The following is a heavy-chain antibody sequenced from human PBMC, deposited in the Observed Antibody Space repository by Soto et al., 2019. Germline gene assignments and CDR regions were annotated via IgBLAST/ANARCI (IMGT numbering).Heavy chain of an antibody. D-gene: IGHD4-17*01. Sequence: EVQLLESGGGLVQPGGSLRLSCAASGFTFSIYAMSWVRQAPGKGLEWVSALNAGGDDTYYADSVKGRFTISRDNSINALYLQMNGLRIDDTAVYYCAHPRGYGVFDAYDIWGQGTMVTVAS. CDR3: AHPRGYGVFDAYDI. V-gene: IGHV3-23*01. CDR2: LNAGGDDT. CDR1: GFTFSIYA. J-gene: IGHJ3*02.